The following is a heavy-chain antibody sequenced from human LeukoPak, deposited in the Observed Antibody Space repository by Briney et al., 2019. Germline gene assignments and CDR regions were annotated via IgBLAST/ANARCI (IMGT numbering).Heavy chain of an antibody. V-gene: IGHV1-2*02. J-gene: IGHJ4*02. CDR1: GYIFTDYY. CDR2: IKCDTGDT. CDR3: ARDGSSLMVEFDY. D-gene: IGHD2-15*01. Sequence: ASVKVSCKASGYIFTDYYLHWVRQAPGQGLEVMGWIKCDTGDTSYSQKFQGRVTMTRDTSITTAYMELSRLRSDDTAVYYCARDGSSLMVEFDYWGQGTLVTVSS.